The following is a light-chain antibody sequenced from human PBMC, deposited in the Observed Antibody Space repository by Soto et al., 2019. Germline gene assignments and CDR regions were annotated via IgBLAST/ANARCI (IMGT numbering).Light chain of an antibody. J-gene: IGKJ4*01. CDR2: GAS. CDR1: QSVSSSY. CDR3: QEYGTSPLT. V-gene: IGKV3-20*01. Sequence: EIVLTQSPGTLSLSPGERATLSCRASQSVSSSYLAWSQQKPGQAPRLLIYGASSRATGIPDRFSGSGSGTAFTLTISGLEPEDFAVYYCQEYGTSPLTFGGGTKGELQ.